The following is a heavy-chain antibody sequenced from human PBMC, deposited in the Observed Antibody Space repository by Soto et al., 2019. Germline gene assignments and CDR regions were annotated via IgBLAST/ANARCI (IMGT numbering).Heavy chain of an antibody. D-gene: IGHD3-16*02. CDR1: GGSISSNNW. J-gene: IGHJ4*02. CDR3: ARIWSAFGGFIPDPD. CDR2: TPHNGGV. V-gene: IGHV4-4*02. Sequence: QVQLQVSGPRLVKPSGTLSLTCIVSGGSISSNNWWSWFRQPPGKGLEWIGETPHNGGVNNNPSLESRLTISVDKTKNQFSLNLRTVTAADTAVYFCARIWSAFGGFIPDPDWGQGTLVTVSS.